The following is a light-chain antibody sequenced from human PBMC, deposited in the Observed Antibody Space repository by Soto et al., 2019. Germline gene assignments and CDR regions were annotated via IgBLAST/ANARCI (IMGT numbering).Light chain of an antibody. Sequence: DIQMTQSPSTLSASVGDRVTITCRASQSISSWLAWYQQKRGKDPKLLIYDASSLESGAPSRFSGSGSGTEYTLTISSMQPDDVATYYWQQYSSYSRTWTLGQGTKVDIK. CDR1: QSISSW. V-gene: IGKV1-5*01. CDR3: QQYSSYSRTWT. CDR2: DAS. J-gene: IGKJ1*01.